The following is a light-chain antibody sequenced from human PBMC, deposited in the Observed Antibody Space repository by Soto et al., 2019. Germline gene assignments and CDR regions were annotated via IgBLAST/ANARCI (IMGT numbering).Light chain of an antibody. CDR3: QQYDSYFGT. Sequence: SPMTKSPYTLSAAVGERVGITCRASQSVSNWLAWYQQKPGTAPKLLIYDVSSLESGVPSSFIGSGKTTEFILNISRLPSYDFAPYPCQQYDSYFGTSDQGTKVDIK. CDR1: QSVSNW. J-gene: IGKJ1*01. V-gene: IGKV1-5*01. CDR2: DVS.